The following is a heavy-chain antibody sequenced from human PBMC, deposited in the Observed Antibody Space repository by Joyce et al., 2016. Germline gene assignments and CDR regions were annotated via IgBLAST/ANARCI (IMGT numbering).Heavy chain of an antibody. CDR3: ARGDWFDP. Sequence: QVQLVQSGSELKKFGASVKISCKASGYTFSDYSRNWVRQAPGQGLEYMGWINTNTGNPTFAQGFTGRFFFSLDMSVSTAYLEITRLQPEDTAVYYCARGDWFDPWGQGTLVTVSS. V-gene: IGHV7-4-1*02. CDR1: GYTFSDYS. J-gene: IGHJ5*02. CDR2: INTNTGNP.